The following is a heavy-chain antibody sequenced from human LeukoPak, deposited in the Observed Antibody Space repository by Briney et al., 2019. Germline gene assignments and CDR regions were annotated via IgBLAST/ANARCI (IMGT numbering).Heavy chain of an antibody. CDR2: INHSGST. CDR1: GGSFSGYY. D-gene: IGHD4-11*01. V-gene: IGHV4-34*01. Sequence: SETLSLTCAVYGGSFSGYYWSWIRQPPGKGLEWIGEINHSGSTNYNPSLKSRVTISVDRSKNQFSLKLSSVTAADTAVYYCASGLQSYPAFFDPWGQGTLVTVSS. CDR3: ASGLQSYPAFFDP. J-gene: IGHJ5*02.